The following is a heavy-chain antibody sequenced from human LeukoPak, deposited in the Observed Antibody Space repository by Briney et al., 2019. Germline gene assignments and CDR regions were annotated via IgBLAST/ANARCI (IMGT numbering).Heavy chain of an antibody. CDR1: GGSISSSSYY. V-gene: IGHV4-39*07. CDR2: IYYSGST. J-gene: IGHJ4*02. Sequence: SETLSLTCTVSGGSISSSSYYWGWIRQPPGKGLEWIGSIYYSGSTYYNPSLKSRVTISVDTSKNQLSLKLNSVTAADTAVYYCARERSGSGSYYSPFDYWGQGTLVTVSS. D-gene: IGHD3-10*01. CDR3: ARERSGSGSYYSPFDY.